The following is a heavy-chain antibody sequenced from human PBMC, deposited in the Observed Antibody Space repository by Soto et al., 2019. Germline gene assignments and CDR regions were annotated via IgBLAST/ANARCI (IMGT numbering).Heavy chain of an antibody. CDR2: IYYSGST. CDR1: GGSVSSGSYY. V-gene: IGHV4-61*01. Sequence: SETLSLTCTVSGGSVSSGSYYWSWIRQPPGKGLEWIGYIYYSGSTNYNPSLKSRVTISVDTSQNQFYLKLSSVTAADSAVYYCERDMHPGFTDSLDPWGQGNMAPVSP. D-gene: IGHD2-15*01. J-gene: IGHJ5*02. CDR3: ERDMHPGFTDSLDP.